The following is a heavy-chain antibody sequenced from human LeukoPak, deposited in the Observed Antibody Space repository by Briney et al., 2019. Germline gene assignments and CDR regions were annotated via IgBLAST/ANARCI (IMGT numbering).Heavy chain of an antibody. D-gene: IGHD3-10*01. CDR2: IRSKAYGGTT. J-gene: IGHJ4*02. CDR3: TRAVGDWRGLIRGY. Sequence: PGGSLRLSCTASGFTFGDYAMGWFRQAPGKGLEWVGFIRSKAYGGTTEYAASVKGRFTISRDDSKSIAYLQMNSLKTEDTAVYYCTRAVGDWRGLIRGYWGQGTLVTVSS. CDR1: GFTFGDYA. V-gene: IGHV3-49*03.